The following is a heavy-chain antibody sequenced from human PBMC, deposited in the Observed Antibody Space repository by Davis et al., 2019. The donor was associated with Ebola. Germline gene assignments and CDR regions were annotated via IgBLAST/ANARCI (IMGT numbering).Heavy chain of an antibody. Sequence: PGGSLRLSCATSGFPFSNYAMHWVRQAPGKGLEWVSGISWNSGSIGYADSVKGRFTISRDNAKNSLYLQMNSLRAEDTALYYCAKDITVTTTDGMDVWGQGTTVTVSS. J-gene: IGHJ6*02. CDR2: ISWNSGSI. D-gene: IGHD1-14*01. V-gene: IGHV3-9*01. CDR3: AKDITVTTTDGMDV. CDR1: GFPFSNYA.